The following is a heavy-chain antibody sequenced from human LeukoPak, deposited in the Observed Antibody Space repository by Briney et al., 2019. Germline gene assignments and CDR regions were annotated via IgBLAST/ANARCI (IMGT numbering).Heavy chain of an antibody. CDR1: GYTFTNYG. Sequence: ASVKVSCKASGYTFTNYGISWVRQAPGQGLEWMGWISAYNGNTNYAQKLQGRVTMTTDTSTSTAYMELRSLRSDDTAVYYCARSSGTTYYYYYYMDVWGKGTTVTVSS. V-gene: IGHV1-18*01. J-gene: IGHJ6*03. CDR3: ARSSGTTYYYYYYMDV. CDR2: ISAYNGNT. D-gene: IGHD6-19*01.